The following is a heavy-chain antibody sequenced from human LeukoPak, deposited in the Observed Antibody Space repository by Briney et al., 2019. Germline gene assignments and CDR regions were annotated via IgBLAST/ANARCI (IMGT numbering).Heavy chain of an antibody. D-gene: IGHD3-10*01. CDR2: INPKTGAT. CDR3: ARLIWFGGPVDY. Sequence: VASVKVSCKASGYTFSGHYMDWVRQAPGRGLEWMGRINPKTGATNYAPKFQGRVAMTRDTSITTGYMELSSLTSDDTAVYYCARLIWFGGPVDYWGQGTLVTVSS. J-gene: IGHJ4*02. V-gene: IGHV1-2*06. CDR1: GYTFSGHY.